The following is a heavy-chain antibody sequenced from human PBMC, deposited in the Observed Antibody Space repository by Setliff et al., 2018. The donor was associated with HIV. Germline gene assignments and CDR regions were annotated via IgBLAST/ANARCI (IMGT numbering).Heavy chain of an antibody. J-gene: IGHJ4*02. CDR1: GGSITRYY. Sequence: SETLSLTCTVSGGSITRYYWSWIRQSLGKGLEWIGYIYISGSTDYSPSLKSRVTISADTSKNQVSLKLTSVTAADSAVYYCARKDWTVAALEYWGQGTLVTVSS. V-gene: IGHV4-4*09. CDR2: IYISGST. D-gene: IGHD1-1*01. CDR3: ARKDWTVAALEY.